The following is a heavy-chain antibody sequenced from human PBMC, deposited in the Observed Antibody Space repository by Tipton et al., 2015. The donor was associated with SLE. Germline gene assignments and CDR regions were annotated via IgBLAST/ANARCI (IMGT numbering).Heavy chain of an antibody. CDR2: ISYDGSNK. D-gene: IGHD2-15*01. CDR1: GFTFSSYA. J-gene: IGHJ3*02. Sequence: SLRLSCAASGFTFSSYAMHWVRQAPGKGLEWVAVISYDGSNKYYADSVKGRFTISRDNAKNSLYLQMNSLRAEDTAVYYCARSDGGSHAFDIWGQGTMVTVSS. CDR3: ARSDGGSHAFDI. V-gene: IGHV3-30-3*01.